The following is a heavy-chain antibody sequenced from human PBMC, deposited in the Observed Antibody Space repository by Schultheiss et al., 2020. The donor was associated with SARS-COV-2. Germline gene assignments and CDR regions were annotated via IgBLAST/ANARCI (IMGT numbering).Heavy chain of an antibody. CDR1: GFTVSSNY. V-gene: IGHV4-34*08. CDR3: AGYSSSPRRYYYYGMDV. Sequence: GSLRLSCAASGFTVSSNYMSWVRQAPGKGLEWIGEINHSGSTNYNPSLKSRVTISVDTSKNQFSLKLSSVTAADTAVYYCAGYSSSPRRYYYYGMDVWGQGTTVTVSS. D-gene: IGHD6-13*01. CDR2: INHSGST. J-gene: IGHJ6*02.